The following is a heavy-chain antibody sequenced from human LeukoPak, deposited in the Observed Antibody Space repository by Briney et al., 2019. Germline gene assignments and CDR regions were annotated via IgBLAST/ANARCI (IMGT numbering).Heavy chain of an antibody. D-gene: IGHD3-22*01. CDR1: GFTLDDYA. CDR3: AKGTMTVVAVGDYFDY. V-gene: IGHV3-9*03. J-gene: IGHJ4*02. CDR2: ISWNSVNI. Sequence: PGRSLRLSCAASGFTLDDYAMHWVRQAPGKGLEWVSGISWNSVNIGYADSVKGRFTISRDNAKNSLYLQMNSPRAEDMALYYCAKGTMTVVAVGDYFDYWGQGTLVTVSS.